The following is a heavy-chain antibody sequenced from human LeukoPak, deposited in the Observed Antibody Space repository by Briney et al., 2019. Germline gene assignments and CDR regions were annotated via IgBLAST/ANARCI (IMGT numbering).Heavy chain of an antibody. CDR3: ARVSSGEEWLAFDY. Sequence: GGSLRLSCAASGFSFSSYWMHWVRQAPGKGLVWVSGVKSDGSGTNYADSVKGRFTISRDNAKNTLYLQMNSLRAEDTAVYYCARVSSGEEWLAFDYWGQGTLVTVSS. J-gene: IGHJ4*02. D-gene: IGHD6-19*01. V-gene: IGHV3-74*01. CDR1: GFSFSSYW. CDR2: VKSDGSGT.